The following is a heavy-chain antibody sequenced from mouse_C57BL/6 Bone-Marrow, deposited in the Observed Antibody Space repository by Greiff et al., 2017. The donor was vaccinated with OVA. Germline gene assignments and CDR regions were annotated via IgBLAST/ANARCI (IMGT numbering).Heavy chain of an antibody. V-gene: IGHV1-15*01. CDR2: IDPETGGT. CDR3: TARWYGDYFDY. D-gene: IGHD1-1*02. Sequence: VKLQESGAELVRPGASVTLSCKASGYTFPDYEMHWVKQTPVHGLEWIGAIDPETGGTAYTQKFKGKAILTADKSSSTAYMELRSLTSEDSAVYYCTARWYGDYFDYWGQGTTLTVSS. J-gene: IGHJ2*01. CDR1: GYTFPDYE.